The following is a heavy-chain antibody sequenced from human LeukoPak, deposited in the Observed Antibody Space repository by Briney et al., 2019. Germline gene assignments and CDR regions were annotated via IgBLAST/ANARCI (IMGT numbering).Heavy chain of an antibody. J-gene: IGHJ6*02. D-gene: IGHD6-6*01. CDR2: IYYSGST. V-gene: IGHV4-59*01. CDR1: GGSISSYY. Sequence: SETLSLTCTVSGGSISSYYWGWIRQPPGKGLEWIGYIYYSGSTNYNPSLKSRVTISVDTSKNQFSLKLSSVTAADTAVYYCARGEYSGSPPYYYYYGMDVWGQGTTVTVSS. CDR3: ARGEYSGSPPYYYYYGMDV.